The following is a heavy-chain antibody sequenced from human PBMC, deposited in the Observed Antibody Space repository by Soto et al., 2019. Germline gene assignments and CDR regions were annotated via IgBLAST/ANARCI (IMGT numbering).Heavy chain of an antibody. V-gene: IGHV4-34*01. CDR2: INHSGST. Sequence: TLSLTCAVYGGSFSGYYWSWIRQPPGKGLEWIGEINHSGSTNYNPSLKSRVTISVDTSKNQFSLKLSSVTAADTAVYYCARGGNSWFDPWGQGTLVTVSS. CDR3: ARGGNSWFDP. J-gene: IGHJ5*02. CDR1: GGSFSGYY. D-gene: IGHD4-4*01.